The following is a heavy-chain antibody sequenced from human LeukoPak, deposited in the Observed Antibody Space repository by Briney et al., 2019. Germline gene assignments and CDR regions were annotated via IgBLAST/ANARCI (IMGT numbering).Heavy chain of an antibody. CDR1: GYTFTSYY. J-gene: IGHJ5*02. CDR2: INPNSGYT. D-gene: IGHD6-13*01. CDR3: ARQYSSSWTIWFDP. V-gene: IGHV1-2*04. Sequence: ASVKVSCKASGYTFTSYYMHWVRQAPGQGLEWMGWINPNSGYTNYAQKFQGWVTMTRDTFISTAYMELIRLKSDDTAVYYCARQYSSSWTIWFDPWGQGTLVTVSS.